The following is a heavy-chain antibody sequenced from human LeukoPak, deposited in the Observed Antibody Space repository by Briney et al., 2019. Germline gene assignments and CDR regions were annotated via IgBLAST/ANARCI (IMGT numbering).Heavy chain of an antibody. Sequence: PSETLSLTCAVYGGSFSGYYWSWIRQPPGKGLEWIGEINHSGSTNYNPSLKSRVTISVDTSKNQFSLKLSSVTAADTAVYYCARERVRIVVVPAATRQNDAFDIWGQGTMVTVSS. J-gene: IGHJ3*02. V-gene: IGHV4-34*01. CDR2: INHSGST. CDR3: ARERVRIVVVPAATRQNDAFDI. CDR1: GGSFSGYY. D-gene: IGHD2-2*01.